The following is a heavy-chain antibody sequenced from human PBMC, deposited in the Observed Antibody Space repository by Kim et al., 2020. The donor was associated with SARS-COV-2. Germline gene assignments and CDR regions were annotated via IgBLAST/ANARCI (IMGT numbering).Heavy chain of an antibody. V-gene: IGHV1-46*01. Sequence: ASVKVSCKASGYTFTSNKMHWVRQAPGQGLEWMGIISPKDSSMRYSQKFQGRVTMTTDTSTSTVYMELSSLRSEDTAIYYCARDNRNCAVDYWGQGTLVTVSS. CDR3: ARDNRNCAVDY. D-gene: IGHD1-1*01. J-gene: IGHJ4*02. CDR1: GYTFTSNK. CDR2: ISPKDSSM.